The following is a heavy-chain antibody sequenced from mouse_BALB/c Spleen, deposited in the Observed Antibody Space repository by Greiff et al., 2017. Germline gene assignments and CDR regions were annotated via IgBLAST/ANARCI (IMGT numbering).Heavy chain of an antibody. D-gene: IGHD2-1*01. V-gene: IGHV5-4*02. CDR1: GFTFSDYY. CDR2: ISDGGSYT. Sequence: EVKLVESGGGLVKPGGSLKLSCAASGFTFSDYYMYWVRQTPEKRLEWVATISDGGSYTYYPDSVKGRFTISRDNAKNNLYLQMSSLKSEDTAMYYCARDRDGNYDLFADWGQGTLVTVSA. J-gene: IGHJ3*01. CDR3: ARDRDGNYDLFAD.